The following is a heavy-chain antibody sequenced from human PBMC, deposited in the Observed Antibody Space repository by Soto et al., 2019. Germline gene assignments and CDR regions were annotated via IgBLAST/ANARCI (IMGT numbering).Heavy chain of an antibody. D-gene: IGHD2-15*01. CDR3: ASYRRYCSVDWFDP. CDR2: ISAYNGNT. Sequence: RASVKVSCKASGYTFTSYGISWVRQAPGQGLEWMGWISAYNGNTNYAQKLQGRVTMTTDTSTSTAYMELRSLRSDDTAVYYCASYRRYCSVDWFDPWGQGTLVTVSS. CDR1: GYTFTSYG. J-gene: IGHJ5*02. V-gene: IGHV1-18*04.